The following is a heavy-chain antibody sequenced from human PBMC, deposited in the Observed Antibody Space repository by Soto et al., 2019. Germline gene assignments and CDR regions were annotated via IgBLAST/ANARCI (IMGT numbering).Heavy chain of an antibody. Sequence: PSETLSLTCAVYGGSFSGYYWSWIRQPPGKGLEWIGEINHSGSTNYNPSLKSRVTISVDTSKNQFSLKLSSVTAADRAVYYCARQPESTSYFDYWGQGILVTVSS. D-gene: IGHD2-2*01. CDR3: ARQPESTSYFDY. CDR1: GGSFSGYY. V-gene: IGHV4-34*01. CDR2: INHSGST. J-gene: IGHJ4*02.